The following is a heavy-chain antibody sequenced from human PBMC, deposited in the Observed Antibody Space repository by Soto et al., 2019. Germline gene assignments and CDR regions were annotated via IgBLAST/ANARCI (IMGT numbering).Heavy chain of an antibody. V-gene: IGHV2-5*02. J-gene: IGHJ4*02. CDR3: AHSLHDSGTYYIPYFDY. CDR2: IYWDDDE. D-gene: IGHD3-10*01. CDR1: GFSLTTRGVG. Sequence: SGPTLVNPTQTLTLTCTFSGFSLTTRGVGVGWIRQPPGKALEWLALIYWDDDEGYSPFLKSRLTITKGTSRNQVVLTMTNMDPVDTATYYCAHSLHDSGTYYIPYFDYWGQGTLVTVSS.